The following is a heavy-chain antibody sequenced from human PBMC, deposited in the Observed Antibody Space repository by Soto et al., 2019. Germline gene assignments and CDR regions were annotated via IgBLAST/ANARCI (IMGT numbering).Heavy chain of an antibody. J-gene: IGHJ6*03. CDR3: ARRIVAAKIYYYYYYMDV. CDR1: GFTFSDYY. CDR2: ISSSGSTI. D-gene: IGHD5-12*01. Sequence: QVQLVESGGGLVKPGGSLRLSCAASGFTFSDYYMSWIRQAPGKGLEWVSYISSSGSTIYYADSVKGRFTISRDNTKNSLYLQMNSLRAEDTAVYYCARRIVAAKIYYYYYYMDVWGKGTTVTVSS. V-gene: IGHV3-11*01.